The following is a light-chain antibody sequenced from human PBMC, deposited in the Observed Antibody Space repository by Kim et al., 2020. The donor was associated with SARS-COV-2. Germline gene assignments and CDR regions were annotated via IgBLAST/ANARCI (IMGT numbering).Light chain of an antibody. V-gene: IGLV1-44*01. Sequence: GQRVTTCCSASSSNIGSKTVDSYQQLPGTAPKVFIYNDNQRPAGVPDRFSGSKSGTSASLAISGLQSGDEADYYCAAWDDSLNGWVFGGGTQLTVL. CDR2: NDN. CDR3: AAWDDSLNGWV. CDR1: SSNIGSKT. J-gene: IGLJ3*02.